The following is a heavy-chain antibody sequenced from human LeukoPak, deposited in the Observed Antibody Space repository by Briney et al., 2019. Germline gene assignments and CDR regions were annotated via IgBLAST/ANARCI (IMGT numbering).Heavy chain of an antibody. Sequence: GGSLRLSCAASGFTFSSYAMSWVRQAPGKGLECISGFSGSGGSTYYADSVKGRFTISRDNSKNTLYLQMSSLRAEDTAVYYCAHPGGDRFDFWGQGTMVTVSS. J-gene: IGHJ3*01. CDR3: AHPGGDRFDF. V-gene: IGHV3-23*01. D-gene: IGHD3-10*01. CDR1: GFTFSSYA. CDR2: FSGSGGST.